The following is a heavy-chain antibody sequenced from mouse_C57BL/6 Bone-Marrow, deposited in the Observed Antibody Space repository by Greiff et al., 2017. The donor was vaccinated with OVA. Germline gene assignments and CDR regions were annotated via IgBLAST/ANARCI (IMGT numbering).Heavy chain of an antibody. Sequence: EVMLVESVAELVRPGASVKLSCTASGFNIKNTYMHWVKQRPEQGLEWIGRIDPANGNTKYAPKFQGKATITADTSSNTAYLQLSSLTSEDTAIYYCARYYYYGSRRNAMDYWGQGTSVTVSS. D-gene: IGHD1-1*01. CDR1: GFNIKNTY. CDR3: ARYYYYGSRRNAMDY. V-gene: IGHV14-3*01. J-gene: IGHJ4*01. CDR2: IDPANGNT.